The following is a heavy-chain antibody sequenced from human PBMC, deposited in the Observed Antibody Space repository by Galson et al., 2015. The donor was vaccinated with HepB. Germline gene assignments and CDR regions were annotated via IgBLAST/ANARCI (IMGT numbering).Heavy chain of an antibody. CDR1: GFTFSSYA. CDR2: ISGSGGST. V-gene: IGHV3-23*01. CDR3: AKDFPAVLLWFGELGDYYYYGMDV. J-gene: IGHJ6*02. Sequence: SLRLSCAASGFTFSSYAMSWVRQAPGKGLEWVSAISGSGGSTYYADSVKGRFTISRDNSKNTLYLQMNSLRAEDTAVYYCAKDFPAVLLWFGELGDYYYYGMDVWGQGTTVTVSS. D-gene: IGHD3-10*01.